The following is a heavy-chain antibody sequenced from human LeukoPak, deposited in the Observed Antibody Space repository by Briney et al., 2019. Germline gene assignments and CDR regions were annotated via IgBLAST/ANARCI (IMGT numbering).Heavy chain of an antibody. V-gene: IGHV4-38-2*02. D-gene: IGHD3-10*01. J-gene: IGHJ4*02. CDR2: IYHSGST. CDR3: ARVLGEFFFDY. CDR1: GYSISSGYY. Sequence: SETLSLTCTVSGYSISSGYYWGWIRQPPGKGLEWIGSIYHSGSTYYNPSLKSRVTISVDTSKNQFSLKLSSVTAADTAVYYCARVLGEFFFDYWGQGTLVTVSS.